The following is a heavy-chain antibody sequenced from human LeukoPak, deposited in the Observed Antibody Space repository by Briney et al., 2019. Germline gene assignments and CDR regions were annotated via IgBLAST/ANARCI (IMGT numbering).Heavy chain of an antibody. J-gene: IGHJ3*02. V-gene: IGHV1-18*04. CDR3: ASPSYYDSSGYANDAFDI. CDR1: GYTFTGYY. D-gene: IGHD3-22*01. Sequence: GASVKLCCKASGYTFTGYYMHWGRQAPGQGLEWMGWISAYNGNKNYAQKLQGRVTMTTDTSTSTAYMELRSLRSDDTAVYYCASPSYYDSSGYANDAFDIWGQGTMVTVSS. CDR2: ISAYNGNK.